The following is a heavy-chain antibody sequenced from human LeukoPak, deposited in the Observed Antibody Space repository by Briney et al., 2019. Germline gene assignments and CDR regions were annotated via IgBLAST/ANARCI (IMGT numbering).Heavy chain of an antibody. CDR1: GFTLHDYA. CDR3: AKDSGGMGSYYYMDV. V-gene: IGHV3-43D*03. CDR2: ISWDGGST. J-gene: IGHJ6*03. Sequence: PGVSLRLPCAASGFTLHDYAMHWVRQAPAKGLDGVSLISWDGGSTYYADSAKGRFTISRDNSQNSLHLQMNSLRAEDTALYYCAKDSGGMGSYYYMDVWRKETTVSVCS. D-gene: IGHD1-1*01.